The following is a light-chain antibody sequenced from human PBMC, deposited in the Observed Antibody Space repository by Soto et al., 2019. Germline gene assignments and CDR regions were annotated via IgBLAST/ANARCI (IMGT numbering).Light chain of an antibody. CDR1: PSVSNN. CDR3: QQYGSSPPLT. Sequence: KVVTQSPATGSVSPGERATLSCRASPSVSNNLAWYQQKPGQAPRLLIYGASTRATGVPARFSGSGSGTEFTLTISSLQSEDFAVYYCQQYGSSPPLTFAQGTRLEIK. V-gene: IGKV3-15*01. CDR2: GAS. J-gene: IGKJ5*01.